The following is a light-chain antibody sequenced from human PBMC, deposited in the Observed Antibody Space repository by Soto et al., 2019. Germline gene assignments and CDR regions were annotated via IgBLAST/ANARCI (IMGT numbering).Light chain of an antibody. J-gene: IGKJ4*01. V-gene: IGKV1-39*01. CDR3: QQSYSTPPELT. CDR2: AAS. CDR1: QSISSY. Sequence: DIQMTQSPSSLSASVGDRVTITCRASQSISSYLNWYQQKPGKAPKLLIYAASSLQSGVPSRLSGSGSGTDFTLTISSLQPEDFATYYCQQSYSTPPELTFGGGTKVDIK.